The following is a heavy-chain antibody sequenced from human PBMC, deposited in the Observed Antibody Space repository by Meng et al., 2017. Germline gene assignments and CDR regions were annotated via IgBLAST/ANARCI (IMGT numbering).Heavy chain of an antibody. V-gene: IGHV3-48*03. J-gene: IGHJ4*02. CDR3: ARVWAVAVSDY. D-gene: IGHD6-19*01. CDR2: ISSSGSTI. Sequence: GGSLRLSCAASGFTFSSYEMNWVRQAPGKGLEWVSYISSSGSTIYYADSVKGRFTISRDNAKNSLYLQMNSLRAEDTAVYYCARVWAVAVSDYWGQETLVTVSS. CDR1: GFTFSSYE.